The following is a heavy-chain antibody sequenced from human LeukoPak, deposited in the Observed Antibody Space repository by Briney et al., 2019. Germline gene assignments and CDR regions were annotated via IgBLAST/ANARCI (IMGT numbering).Heavy chain of an antibody. V-gene: IGHV4-59*01. CDR2: IYCSGST. CDR3: ARFVYYYDSSEYFDL. J-gene: IGHJ2*01. CDR1: AVSISSYY. D-gene: IGHD3-22*01. Sequence: SETLSLTCTVSAVSISSYYWSWIRQPPGKGLEWIGYIYCSGSTNHNPSLKSRVTISVDTSKSQFSLKLSSVTAADTAVYYCARFVYYYDSSEYFDLWGRGTLVTVSS.